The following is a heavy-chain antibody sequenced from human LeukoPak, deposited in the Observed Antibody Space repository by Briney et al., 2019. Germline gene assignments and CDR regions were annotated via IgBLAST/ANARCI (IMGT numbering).Heavy chain of an antibody. D-gene: IGHD1-26*01. J-gene: IGHJ4*02. CDR2: IRYDGSNK. V-gene: IGHV3-30*02. Sequence: GGSLRLSCAASGFTFSSYGMHWVRQAPGKGLEWVAFIRYDGSNKYYADSVKGRFSISRDNSKNTLYLQMNSLRAEDTAVYYCAKDRRVGASYFDYWGQGTLVTVSS. CDR1: GFTFSSYG. CDR3: AKDRRVGASYFDY.